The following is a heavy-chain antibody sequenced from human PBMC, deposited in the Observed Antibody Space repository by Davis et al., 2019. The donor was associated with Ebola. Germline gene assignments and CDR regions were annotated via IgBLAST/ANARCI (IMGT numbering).Heavy chain of an antibody. CDR3: AKAYSSGWYGFGY. CDR2: LNWNSDTI. Sequence: GGSLRLSCAASGFTFHNYAIHWVRQPPGKGLEWVSSLNWNSDTIDYADSVKGRFTISRDNAKNSLYLQMNSLRAEDTALYYCAKAYSSGWYGFGYWGQGTLVTVSS. V-gene: IGHV3-9*01. CDR1: GFTFHNYA. J-gene: IGHJ4*02. D-gene: IGHD6-19*01.